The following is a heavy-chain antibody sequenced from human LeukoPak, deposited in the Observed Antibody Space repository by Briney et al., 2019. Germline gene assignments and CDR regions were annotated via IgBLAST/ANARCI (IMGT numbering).Heavy chain of an antibody. CDR3: ARDRRRQWLGIASHYYYGMDV. V-gene: IGHV1-69*13. Sequence: SVKVSCKASGGTFSSYAISWVRQAPGQGLEWMGGIIPIFGTANYAQKFQGRVTITADESTSTAYMELSSLRSEDTAVYYCARDRRRQWLGIASHYYYGMDVWGKGTTVTVSS. CDR1: GGTFSSYA. D-gene: IGHD6-19*01. J-gene: IGHJ6*04. CDR2: IIPIFGTA.